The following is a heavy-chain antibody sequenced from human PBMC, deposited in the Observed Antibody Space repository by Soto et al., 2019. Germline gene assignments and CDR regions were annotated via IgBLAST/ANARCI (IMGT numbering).Heavy chain of an antibody. Sequence: GGSLRLSCAASGFSFGSYALSWVRQAPGKGLEWVSTISGSDGKTFYADSVKGRFSISRDTSQNTLYLQTNSLRADDTAIYYCARWSYLDYWGQGTRVTVSS. J-gene: IGHJ4*02. CDR3: ARWSYLDY. D-gene: IGHD3-3*01. V-gene: IGHV3-23*01. CDR1: GFSFGSYA. CDR2: ISGSDGKT.